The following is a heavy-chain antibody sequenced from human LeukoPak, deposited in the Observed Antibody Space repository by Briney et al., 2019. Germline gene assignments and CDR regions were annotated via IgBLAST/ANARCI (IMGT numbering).Heavy chain of an antibody. CDR2: IHTSGST. CDR1: GGSISSYY. CDR3: ARDPYCSGGSCYINWFDP. D-gene: IGHD2-15*01. J-gene: IGHJ5*02. V-gene: IGHV4-4*07. Sequence: PSESLSLTCTVSGGSISSYYWSWIRQPAGKGLEWIGRIHTSGSTDYNPYLKSRVTMSVDTSKNQFSLKVSSVTAADTAVYYCARDPYCSGGSCYINWFDPWGQGTLVTVSS.